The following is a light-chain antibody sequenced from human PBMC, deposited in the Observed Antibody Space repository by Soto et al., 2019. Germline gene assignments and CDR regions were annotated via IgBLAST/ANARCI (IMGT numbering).Light chain of an antibody. Sequence: EIVLTQSPATLSLSPGERATLSCRASQSGSDGYLAWFQQKPGQAPRLLLYGTSSRATRIPDRFSGSGSGTDFTLTISRLEPEDFAVYYCQQYGSSPGPFGKGNTVAI. CDR3: QQYGSSPGP. CDR2: GTS. CDR1: QSGSDGY. J-gene: IGKJ1*01. V-gene: IGKV3-20*01.